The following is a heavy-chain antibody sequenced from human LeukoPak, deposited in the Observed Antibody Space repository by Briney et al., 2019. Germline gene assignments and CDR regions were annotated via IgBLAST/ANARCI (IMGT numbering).Heavy chain of an antibody. CDR2: IYYSGST. CDR3: ARRYCTNGVCDYFDY. D-gene: IGHD2-8*01. J-gene: IGHJ4*02. Sequence: SETLSLTCTVSGGSISSSSYYWGWIRQPPGKGLEWIGSIYYSGSTYYNPSLKSRVTISVDTSKNQFSLKLSSVTAADTAVYYCARRYCTNGVCDYFDYWGQGTLVTVSS. V-gene: IGHV4-39*01. CDR1: GGSISSSSYY.